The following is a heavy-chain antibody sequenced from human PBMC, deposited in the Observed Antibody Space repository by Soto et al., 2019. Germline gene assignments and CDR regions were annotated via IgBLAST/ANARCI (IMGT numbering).Heavy chain of an antibody. CDR3: ERKGEVVPTVPSIWFDP. Sequence: PGESLKISCKGSGYFFAGYWIAWVRQMPGKGLEWMGIIYPDNSNTKYSRSFQGQVTISADKSSSTAYLQWSSLKASDTAIYYCERKGEVVPTVPSIWFDPWCQGILVNVS. D-gene: IGHD2-2*01. CDR1: GYFFAGYW. V-gene: IGHV5-51*01. CDR2: IYPDNSNT. J-gene: IGHJ5*02.